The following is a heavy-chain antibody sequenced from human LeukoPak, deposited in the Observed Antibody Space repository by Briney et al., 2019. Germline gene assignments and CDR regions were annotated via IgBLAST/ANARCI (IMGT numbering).Heavy chain of an antibody. CDR3: ACSMVARDY. CDR1: GGSFSGYY. Sequence: PSETLSLTCAVYGGSFSGYYWSWIRQPPGKGLEWIGEINHSGSTNYNPSLKSRVTISVDTSKNQFSLKLSSVTAADAAVYYCACSMVARDYWGQGTLVTVSS. V-gene: IGHV4-34*01. CDR2: INHSGST. D-gene: IGHD2-8*01. J-gene: IGHJ4*02.